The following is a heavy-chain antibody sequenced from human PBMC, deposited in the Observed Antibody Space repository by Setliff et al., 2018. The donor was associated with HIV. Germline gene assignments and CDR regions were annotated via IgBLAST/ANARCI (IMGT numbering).Heavy chain of an antibody. D-gene: IGHD2-15*01. J-gene: IGHJ3*02. V-gene: IGHV3-7*03. CDR1: GFAFSGHQ. CDR2: IKQDGSDK. CDR3: ARDTLRHCFGVNCWGAFDM. Sequence: PGGSLRLSCAASGFAFSGHQMSWVRQAPGKGLGWVAKIKQDGSDKYYVDSVKGRFTISRDNAKNSLYLQMNSLRAEDTALYYCARDTLRHCFGVNCWGAFDMWGQGTMVTVSS.